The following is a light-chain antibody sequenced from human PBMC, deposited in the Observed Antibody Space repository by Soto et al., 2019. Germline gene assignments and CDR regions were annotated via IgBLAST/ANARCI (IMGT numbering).Light chain of an antibody. V-gene: IGLV1-40*01. CDR3: QSYDSSLSGYV. J-gene: IGLJ1*01. CDR2: GNN. CDR1: SSNIGAGYD. Sequence: QSALTQPPSVSGAPGQRGTISCTGSSSNIGAGYDVHWYQQLPRTAPKLLIYGNNNRPSGVPDRFSGSKSATSASLAITGLQAEDEADYYCQSYDSSLSGYVFGAGTKVTVL.